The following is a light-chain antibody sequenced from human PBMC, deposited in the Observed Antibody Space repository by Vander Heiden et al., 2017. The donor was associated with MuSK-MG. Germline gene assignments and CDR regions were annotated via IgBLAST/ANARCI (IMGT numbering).Light chain of an antibody. CDR2: AAS. Sequence: DIQMTQSPSSLSASVGDRVTITCRASQTISTYLNWYQQKPGTAPKVLIYAASTLHSGVPSRFSGSGSGTDFTLTISSLQPEDFATYYCQQADSPLWTFGQGTKVEI. J-gene: IGKJ1*01. CDR3: QQADSPLWT. V-gene: IGKV1-39*01. CDR1: QTISTY.